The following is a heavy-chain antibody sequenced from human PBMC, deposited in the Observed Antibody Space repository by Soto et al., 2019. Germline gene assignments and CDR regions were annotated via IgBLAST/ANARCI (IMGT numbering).Heavy chain of an antibody. J-gene: IGHJ4*02. CDR2: INPSGGST. CDR3: ARGEYYDFWSGYQNTKEYYFDY. V-gene: IGHV1-46*01. Sequence: ASVKVSCKASGYTFTSYYMHWVRQAPGQGLEWMGIINPSGGSTSYAQKFQGRVTMTRDTSTSTVYMELSSLRSEDTAVYYCARGEYYDFWSGYQNTKEYYFDYWGQGTLVTVSS. D-gene: IGHD3-3*01. CDR1: GYTFTSYY.